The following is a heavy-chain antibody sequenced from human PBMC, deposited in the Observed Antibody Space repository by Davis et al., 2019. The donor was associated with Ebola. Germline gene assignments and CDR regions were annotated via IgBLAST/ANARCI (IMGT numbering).Heavy chain of an antibody. V-gene: IGHV4-4*07. D-gene: IGHD5-12*01. Sequence: SETLSLTCTVSGDSISISYWTWIRQPAGKGLEWIGRIYTSGSTNYNPSLKSRVTMSVDTSKNQFSLKLSSVTAADTAVYYCARDRGYSGYDYLDYWGQGTLVTV. CDR3: ARDRGYSGYDYLDY. CDR1: GDSISISY. J-gene: IGHJ4*02. CDR2: IYTSGST.